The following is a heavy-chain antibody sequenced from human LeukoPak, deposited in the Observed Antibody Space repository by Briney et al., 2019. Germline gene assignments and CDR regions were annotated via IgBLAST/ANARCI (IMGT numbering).Heavy chain of an antibody. D-gene: IGHD1-26*01. CDR2: IIPIFGTA. CDR1: GGTFSSYA. J-gene: IGHJ4*02. V-gene: IGHV1-69*13. CDR3: AKHGIRELHFDY. Sequence: VASVKVSCKASGGTFSSYAISWVRQAPGQGLEWMGGIIPIFGTANYAQKFQGRVTITADESTSTAYMELSSLRSEDTALYYCAKHGIRELHFDYWGQGTLVTVSS.